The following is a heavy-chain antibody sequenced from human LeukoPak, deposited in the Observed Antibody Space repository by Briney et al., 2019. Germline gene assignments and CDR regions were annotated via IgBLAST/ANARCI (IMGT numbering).Heavy chain of an antibody. CDR2: IIPVLGVA. J-gene: IGHJ4*02. Sequence: GASVKVSCKSSGGTFSSYAINWVRQAPGQGLEWMGRIIPVLGVANYAPTFQGRVTITADRSTTTVYMELSSLRSEDTAVYYCARDMSTGPYWGQGTLVTVSS. V-gene: IGHV1-69*04. D-gene: IGHD5/OR15-5a*01. CDR1: GGTFSSYA. CDR3: ARDMSTGPY.